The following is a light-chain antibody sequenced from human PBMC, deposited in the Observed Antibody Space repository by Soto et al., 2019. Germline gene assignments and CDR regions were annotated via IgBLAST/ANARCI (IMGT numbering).Light chain of an antibody. CDR2: DTG. V-gene: IGLV7-46*01. CDR3: LLSYSGVRV. J-gene: IGLJ2*01. CDR1: TGAVTGGHY. Sequence: QTVVTQEPSPTVSPGGTVTLTCGSSTGAVTGGHYPYWFQQKPGQAPETLIYDTGNKHSWTPARFSGSLLGGKAALTLSGAQPEDEADYYCLLSYSGVRVFGGGTKLTVL.